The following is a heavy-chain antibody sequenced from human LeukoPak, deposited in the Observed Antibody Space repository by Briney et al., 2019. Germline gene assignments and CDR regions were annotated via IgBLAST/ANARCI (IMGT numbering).Heavy chain of an antibody. CDR3: AGDKGIAAGSAFDI. V-gene: IGHV1-69*04. CDR2: IIPILGIA. D-gene: IGHD6-13*01. J-gene: IGHJ3*02. CDR1: GGTFSSYA. Sequence: GSSVKVSCKASGGTFSSYAISWVRQAPGQGLEWMGRIIPILGIANYAQKFQGRVTITADKSTSTAYMELSSLRSEDTAVYYCAGDKGIAAGSAFDIWGQGTMVTVSS.